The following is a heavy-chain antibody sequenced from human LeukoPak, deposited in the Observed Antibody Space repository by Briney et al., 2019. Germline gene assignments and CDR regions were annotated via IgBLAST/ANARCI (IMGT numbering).Heavy chain of an antibody. J-gene: IGHJ6*02. D-gene: IGHD4-11*01. Sequence: SVKVSCKASGGTFSSYAISWVRQAPGQGLEWMGGIIPIFGTANYAQKFQGRVMITADESTSTAYMELSSLRSEDTAVYYCAAGLRGPTVTGKYYYYGMDVWGQGTTVTVSS. CDR3: AAGLRGPTVTGKYYYYGMDV. CDR2: IIPIFGTA. V-gene: IGHV1-69*01. CDR1: GGTFSSYA.